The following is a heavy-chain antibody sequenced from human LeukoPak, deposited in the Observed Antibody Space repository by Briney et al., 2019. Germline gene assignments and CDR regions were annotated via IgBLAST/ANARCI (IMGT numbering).Heavy chain of an antibody. CDR2: IYHSGST. V-gene: IGHV4-34*01. CDR3: ARINIVVVTAANYFDY. D-gene: IGHD2-21*02. J-gene: IGHJ4*02. CDR1: GGSFSGYY. Sequence: SETLSLTCAVYGGSFSGYYWSWIRQPPGKGLEWIGEIYHSGSTNYNPSLKSRVTISVDKSKNQFSLKLSSVTAADTAVYYCARINIVVVTAANYFDYWGQGTLVTVSS.